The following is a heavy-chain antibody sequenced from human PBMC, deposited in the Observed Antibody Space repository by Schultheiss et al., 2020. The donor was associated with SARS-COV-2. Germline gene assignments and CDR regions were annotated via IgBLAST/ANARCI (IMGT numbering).Heavy chain of an antibody. CDR1: GGSFSGYY. D-gene: IGHD6-19*01. CDR2: IYYSGST. V-gene: IGHV4-59*08. CDR3: ARQGAVADYDAFDI. Sequence: SETLSLTCAVYGGSFSGYYWSWIRQPPGKGLEWIGYIYYSGSTNYNPSLKSRVTISVDTSKNQFSLKLSSVTAADTAVYYCARQGAVADYDAFDIWGQGTMVTVSS. J-gene: IGHJ3*02.